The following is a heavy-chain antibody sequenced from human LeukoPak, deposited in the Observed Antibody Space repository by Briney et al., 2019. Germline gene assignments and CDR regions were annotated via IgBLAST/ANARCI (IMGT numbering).Heavy chain of an antibody. Sequence: ASVKVSCKASGYTFTSYYMHWVRQAPRQGLEWMGIINPSGGSTSYAQKFQGRVTMTRDTSTSTVYMELSSLRSEDTAVYYCARVRRLGIAAAGTDYYYYYYGMDVWGQGTTVTVSS. CDR2: INPSGGST. CDR1: GYTFTSYY. CDR3: ARVRRLGIAAAGTDYYYYYYGMDV. J-gene: IGHJ6*02. V-gene: IGHV1-46*01. D-gene: IGHD6-13*01.